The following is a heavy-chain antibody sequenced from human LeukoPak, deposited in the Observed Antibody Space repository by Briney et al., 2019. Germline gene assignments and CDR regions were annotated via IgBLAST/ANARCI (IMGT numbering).Heavy chain of an antibody. CDR1: GFPYSNYW. V-gene: IGHV3-7*04. D-gene: IGHD2-15*01. Sequence: GGPLRLPCAASGFPYSNYWMTGVPQAPGKGLEGVADMNQGGSQKFCVDSVKASFTIPRDNAKHALYLHMNSHSCEHAAMYYCARGPSPGGYFDYWGQGNPVPVSS. CDR2: MNQGGSQK. CDR3: ARGPSPGGYFDY. J-gene: IGHJ4*02.